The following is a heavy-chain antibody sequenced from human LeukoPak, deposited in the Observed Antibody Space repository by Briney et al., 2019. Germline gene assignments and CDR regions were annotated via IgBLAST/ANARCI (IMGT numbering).Heavy chain of an antibody. CDR3: AKDYYDSSGYYPPYFDY. J-gene: IGHJ4*02. Sequence: PGGSLRLSCAASGFTFSSYAMSWVRQAPGKGLEWVSAISGSGGSTYYADSVKGRFTISRDNSKNTLYLQMNSLRAEDTAVYYCAKDYYDSSGYYPPYFDYWGQGTLVTVSS. CDR2: ISGSGGST. V-gene: IGHV3-23*01. D-gene: IGHD3-22*01. CDR1: GFTFSSYA.